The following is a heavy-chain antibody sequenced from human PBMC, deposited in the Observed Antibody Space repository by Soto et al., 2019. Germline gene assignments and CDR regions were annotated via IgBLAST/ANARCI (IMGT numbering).Heavy chain of an antibody. Sequence: QVQLVQSGAEVKKPGASVKVSCKASGYTFTSYGISWVRQAPGQGLEGLGWISGYNGNTNYAQKLQGRVTMTTDTSTSTAYMELRSLRSDDTAVYYCARDPPSYDSSGYTFDYWGQGTLVTVSS. CDR2: ISGYNGNT. D-gene: IGHD3-22*01. V-gene: IGHV1-18*04. CDR1: GYTFTSYG. J-gene: IGHJ4*02. CDR3: ARDPPSYDSSGYTFDY.